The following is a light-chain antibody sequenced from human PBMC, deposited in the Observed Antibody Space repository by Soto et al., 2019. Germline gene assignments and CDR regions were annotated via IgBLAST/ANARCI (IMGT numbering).Light chain of an antibody. CDR3: HQFGSSPPAFT. CDR1: QRVSTRY. V-gene: IGKV3-20*01. J-gene: IGKJ2*01. Sequence: ESMWTQSPGTLSLSTGERATLSCRASQRVSTRYLSWYQQKPGQAPRLIIYGASLRATGIPDRFSGSGSATDFTLTISRLEPEDFAVYYCHQFGSSPPAFTFGQGTKLEI. CDR2: GAS.